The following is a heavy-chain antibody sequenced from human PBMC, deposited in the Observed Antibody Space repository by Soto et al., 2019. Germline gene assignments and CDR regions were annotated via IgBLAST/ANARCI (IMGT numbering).Heavy chain of an antibody. D-gene: IGHD2-2*01. V-gene: IGHV3-23*01. J-gene: IGHJ4*02. CDR1: GFTFSSYA. CDR3: ARTWQGDY. CDR2: ISGSGGST. Sequence: EVQVLESGGGLVQPGGSLRLSCAASGFTFSSYAMNWVRQAPGKGLEWVSAISGSGGSTHYADSVKGRFTISRDNSKNTLYLQMNSLRAEDAAVYYCARTWQGDYWGQGTLVTVSS.